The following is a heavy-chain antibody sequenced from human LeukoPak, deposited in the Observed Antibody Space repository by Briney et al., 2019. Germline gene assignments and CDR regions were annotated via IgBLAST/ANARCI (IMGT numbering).Heavy chain of an antibody. CDR1: GGSISSGSYY. V-gene: IGHV4-61*02. D-gene: IGHD4-11*01. Sequence: SETLSLTCTVSGGSISSGSYYWSWIRQPAGKGLEWIGRIYTSGSTNYNPSLKSRVTISVDTSKNQFSLKLGSVTAADTAVYYCARHSNYDTYYYYYMDVWGKGTTVTVSS. CDR3: ARHSNYDTYYYYYMDV. J-gene: IGHJ6*03. CDR2: IYTSGST.